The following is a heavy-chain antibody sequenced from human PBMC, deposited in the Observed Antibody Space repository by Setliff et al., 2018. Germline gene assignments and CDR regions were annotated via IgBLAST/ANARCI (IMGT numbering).Heavy chain of an antibody. CDR3: AKQGYSDSLYAFDV. Sequence: ASVKVSCKTSGFRFTNFGFSWVRQAPGQGLEWLGSISPYSGNTNYPQWLQDRVTITRDTSIYTVYMELTGLTSGDTAVYYCAKQGYSDSLYAFDVWGQGTVVTVSS. V-gene: IGHV1-18*01. CDR1: GFRFTNFG. D-gene: IGHD3-16*02. J-gene: IGHJ3*01. CDR2: ISPYSGNT.